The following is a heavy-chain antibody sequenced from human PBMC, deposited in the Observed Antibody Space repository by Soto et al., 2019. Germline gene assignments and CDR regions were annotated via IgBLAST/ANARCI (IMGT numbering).Heavy chain of an antibody. CDR2: INHSGRV. CDR1: GGSFSRHS. V-gene: IGHV4-34*01. CDR3: STRAYDTNGYYRFDP. Sequence: PSETLSLTCAVYGGSFSRHSWTWIRQSPGKGLEWIGDINHSGRVNYSPSLKSRVTISLDTSKNQFSLTLSAVTAADTAMYYCSTRAYDTNGYYRFDPWGQGTLVTVSS. D-gene: IGHD3-22*01. J-gene: IGHJ5*01.